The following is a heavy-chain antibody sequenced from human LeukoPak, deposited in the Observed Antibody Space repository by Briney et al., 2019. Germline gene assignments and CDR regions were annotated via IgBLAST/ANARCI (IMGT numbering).Heavy chain of an antibody. V-gene: IGHV3-21*04. J-gene: IGHJ4*02. CDR3: ARDFYYGSGSYSGY. CDR1: GFSVSTYN. Sequence: GGSLRLSCAASGFSVSTYNMHWVRQAPGKGLEWVASMDSTTTYIYYADSVRGRFTISRDNAKNTLYLQMNSLRAEDTAVYYCARDFYYGSGSYSGYWGQGTLVTVSS. D-gene: IGHD3-10*01. CDR2: MDSTTTYI.